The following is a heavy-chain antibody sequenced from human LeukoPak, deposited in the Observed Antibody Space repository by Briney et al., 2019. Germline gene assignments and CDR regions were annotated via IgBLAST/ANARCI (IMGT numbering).Heavy chain of an antibody. D-gene: IGHD1-26*01. CDR1: GGSFSGYY. Sequence: SETLSLTCAVYGGSFSGYYWSWIRQPPGKGLEWIGEINHSGSTNYNPSLKSRVTISVDTSKNQFSLKLSSVTAADTAVYYCVVGTTTNYYYYYYMDVWGKGTTVTASS. CDR3: VVGTTTNYYYYYYMDV. V-gene: IGHV4-34*01. J-gene: IGHJ6*03. CDR2: INHSGST.